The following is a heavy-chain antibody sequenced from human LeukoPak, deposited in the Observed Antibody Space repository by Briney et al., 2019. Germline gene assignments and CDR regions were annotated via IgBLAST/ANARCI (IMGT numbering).Heavy chain of an antibody. J-gene: IGHJ4*02. CDR2: IYYSGST. Sequence: PSETLSLTCTVSGGSISNTNYYWIWIRQPPGKGLECIGYIYYSGSTYYNPSLKSRVTISVDTSKNQFSLKLSSVTAADTAVYYCARDSYGSGSYEYWGQGTLVTVSS. D-gene: IGHD3-10*01. CDR3: ARDSYGSGSYEY. V-gene: IGHV4-30-4*08. CDR1: GGSISNTNYY.